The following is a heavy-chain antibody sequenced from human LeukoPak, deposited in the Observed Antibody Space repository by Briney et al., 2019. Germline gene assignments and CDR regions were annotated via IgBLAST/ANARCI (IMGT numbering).Heavy chain of an antibody. D-gene: IGHD6-19*01. CDR2: ISYDGSNK. V-gene: IGHV3-30*18. CDR3: AKDQGQWLVTPLLFDY. J-gene: IGHJ4*02. CDR1: GFTFSSYG. Sequence: GGSLRLSCAASGFTFSSYGMHWVRQAPGKGLEWVAVISYDGSNKYYADSVKGRFTISRDNSKNTLYLQMNSLRAEDTAVYYCAKDQGQWLVTPLLFDYWGQGTLVTVSS.